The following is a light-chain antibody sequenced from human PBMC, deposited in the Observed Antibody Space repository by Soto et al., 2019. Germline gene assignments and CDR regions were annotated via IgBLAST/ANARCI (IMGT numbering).Light chain of an antibody. V-gene: IGLV1-44*01. Sequence: QSALTQPPSASGTPGQRVTISCSGSSSNIGSNTVNWYQQLPGTAPKLLIYSNNQRPSRVPDRFSGSKSGTSASLAISGLRSEDEADYYCAAWDDSLNGNVVFGGGTKLTVL. CDR3: AAWDDSLNGNVV. CDR1: SSNIGSNT. J-gene: IGLJ2*01. CDR2: SNN.